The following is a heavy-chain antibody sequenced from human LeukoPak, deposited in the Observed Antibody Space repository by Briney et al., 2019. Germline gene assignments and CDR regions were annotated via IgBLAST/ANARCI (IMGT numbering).Heavy chain of an antibody. V-gene: IGHV4-39*01. CDR1: GDSVSSSDYY. CDR2: VYYSGTT. Sequence: SETLSLTCTVSGDSVSSSDYYWAWIRQPPGKGLQWIGSVYYSGTTYYNPSLKGRVTISIDTSKSQFSLSLSSVTAADAAVYFCASQDRTVRNWFDPWGQATLVTVSS. D-gene: IGHD1-14*01. CDR3: ASQDRTVRNWFDP. J-gene: IGHJ5*02.